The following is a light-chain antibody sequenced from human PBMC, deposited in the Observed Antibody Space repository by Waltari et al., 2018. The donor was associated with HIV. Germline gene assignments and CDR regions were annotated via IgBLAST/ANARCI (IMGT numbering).Light chain of an antibody. CDR2: GAS. V-gene: IGKV3-20*01. Sequence: IVLIQSPGTLSLSPGDRATLSCRPSQSISSSYLAWYQKKPGQSPRLLIIGASSRATGIPDRFKDSGSGTDFTLTISRLEPEDFAVYYCQQYGSAPKTFGQGTKVEIK. J-gene: IGKJ1*01. CDR3: QQYGSAPKT. CDR1: QSISSSY.